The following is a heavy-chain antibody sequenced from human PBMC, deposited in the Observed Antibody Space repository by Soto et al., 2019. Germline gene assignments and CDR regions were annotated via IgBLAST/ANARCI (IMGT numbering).Heavy chain of an antibody. D-gene: IGHD3-10*01. CDR1: GFTFGDYA. Sequence: GGSLRLSCAASGFTFGDYAMHWVRQVPGKGLEWVSGFKWNSGDVGYADSVKGRFTISRDNAKNSLYLQMNSLRPEDTAVYYCSKDRSSGSPYYGMDFWGQGTMVTVSS. CDR3: SKDRSSGSPYYGMDF. CDR2: FKWNSGDV. V-gene: IGHV3-9*01. J-gene: IGHJ6*02.